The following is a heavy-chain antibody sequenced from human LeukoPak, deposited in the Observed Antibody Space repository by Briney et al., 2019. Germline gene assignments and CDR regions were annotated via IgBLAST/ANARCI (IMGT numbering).Heavy chain of an antibody. D-gene: IGHD2/OR15-2a*01. Sequence: PGGSLRLSCAASGFTFRSYAMSWVRQAPGKGLEWISVISGSGTSTDYADSVKGRFTISRDNSKNTLYLQMNSLRAEDTAVYYCAKDSAKKYDDYWGQGTLVTVSS. V-gene: IGHV3-23*01. J-gene: IGHJ4*02. CDR1: GFTFRSYA. CDR3: AKDSAKKYDDY. CDR2: ISGSGTST.